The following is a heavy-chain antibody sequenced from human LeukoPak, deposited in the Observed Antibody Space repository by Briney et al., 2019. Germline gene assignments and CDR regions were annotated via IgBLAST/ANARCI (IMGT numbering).Heavy chain of an antibody. J-gene: IGHJ5*02. D-gene: IGHD6-19*01. CDR3: ARAHSSGWPHMFDP. V-gene: IGHV4-59*01. Sequence: SETLPLTCTVSGGSISTYSWTWIRQPPGKGLEWIGNIYYSGSTNYNPSLKSRVTISIDTSKNQFSLKVSSVTAADTAVYYCARAHSSGWPHMFDPWGQGTLVTVPS. CDR2: IYYSGST. CDR1: GGSISTYS.